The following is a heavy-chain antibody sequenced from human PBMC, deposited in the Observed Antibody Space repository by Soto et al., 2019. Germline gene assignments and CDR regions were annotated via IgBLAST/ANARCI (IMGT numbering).Heavy chain of an antibody. CDR2: IDWDEAK. J-gene: IGHJ4*02. CDR1: GFSLSSGGLC. D-gene: IGHD6-19*01. Sequence: SGPTLVNPTQTLTLTCAFSGFSLSSGGLCVGWIRQPPGKALEWLAIIDWDEAKYYSTSLKTRLTISKDTSKNQVVLTVTNMDPVDTATYYCARIPSRAWYDGWYFDYWGPGALVTVSS. CDR3: ARIPSRAWYDGWYFDY. V-gene: IGHV2-70*01.